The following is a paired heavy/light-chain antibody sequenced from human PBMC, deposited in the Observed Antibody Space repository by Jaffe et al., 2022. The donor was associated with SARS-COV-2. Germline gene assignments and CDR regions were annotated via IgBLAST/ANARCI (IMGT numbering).Heavy chain of an antibody. CDR3: ARASTWIQNLYYYYGMDV. CDR2: ISAYNGNT. J-gene: IGHJ6*02. CDR1: GYTFTSYG. D-gene: IGHD5-18*01. V-gene: IGHV1-18*01. Sequence: QVQLVQSGAEVKKPGASVKVSCKASGYTFTSYGISWVRQAPGQGLEWMGWISAYNGNTNYAQKLQGRVTMTTDTSTSTAYMELRSLRSDDTAVYYCARASTWIQNLYYYYGMDVWGQGTTVTVSS.
Light chain of an antibody. V-gene: IGKV2-28*01. CDR1: QSLLHSNGYNY. CDR3: MQALQTYT. Sequence: DIVMTQSPLSLPVTPGEPASISCRSSQSLLHSNGYNYLDWYLQKPGQSPQLLIYLGSNRASGVPDRFSGSGSGTDFTLKISRVEAEDVGVYYCMQALQTYTFGQGTKLEIK. CDR2: LGS. J-gene: IGKJ2*01.